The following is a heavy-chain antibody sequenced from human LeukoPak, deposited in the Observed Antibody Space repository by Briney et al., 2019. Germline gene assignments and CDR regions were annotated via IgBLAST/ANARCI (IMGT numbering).Heavy chain of an antibody. CDR2: INAGNGNT. CDR3: ARAGGYQQTPYNWFDP. V-gene: IGHV1-3*01. J-gene: IGHJ5*02. Sequence: ASVKVSCKASGYTFTSYAMHWVRQAPGQRLEWMGWINAGNGNTKYSQQFQDGVTITRDTSANTAYMELSSLISEDTAVYYCARAGGYQQTPYNWFDPWGQGTLVTVSS. CDR1: GYTFTSYA. D-gene: IGHD2-2*01.